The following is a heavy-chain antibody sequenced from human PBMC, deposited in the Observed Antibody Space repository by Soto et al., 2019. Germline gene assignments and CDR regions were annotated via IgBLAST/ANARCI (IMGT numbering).Heavy chain of an antibody. CDR3: AKDRVSTVTPYYFDY. D-gene: IGHD4-17*01. J-gene: IGHJ4*02. CDR2: INSDGSST. V-gene: IGHV3-74*01. Sequence: GGSLRLSCAASGFTFSSYWMHWVRQAPGKGLVWVSRINSDGSSTTYADSVKGRFTISRDNAKNTLYLQMNSLRAEDTAVYYCAKDRVSTVTPYYFDYWGQGTLVTVSS. CDR1: GFTFSSYW.